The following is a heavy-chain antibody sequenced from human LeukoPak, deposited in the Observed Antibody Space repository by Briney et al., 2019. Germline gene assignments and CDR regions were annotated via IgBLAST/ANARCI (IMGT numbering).Heavy chain of an antibody. CDR3: ARSRSSGWHDF. D-gene: IGHD6-19*01. Sequence: ASVKVSCKASVYTFTSYYMHWGRQAPGQGRERMGIINPSGGSTTFAQKFQGRVTMTRDASTSTVYLELSSLRSEDTAVYYCARSRSSGWHDFWGQGTLVIVSS. CDR1: VYTFTSYY. J-gene: IGHJ4*02. V-gene: IGHV1-46*01. CDR2: INPSGGST.